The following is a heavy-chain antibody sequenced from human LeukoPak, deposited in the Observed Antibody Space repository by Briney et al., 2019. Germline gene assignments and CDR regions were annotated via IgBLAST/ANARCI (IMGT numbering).Heavy chain of an antibody. V-gene: IGHV4-39*07. CDR1: GGSIGRSSYY. Sequence: SETLSLTCTVSGGSIGRSSYYWGWIRQPPGKGLEWIGNIYYSGKTDYNPSLKSRVTISVDTSKNQFSLKLSSVTAADTAVYYCARKGVLDYLYYFDYWGQGTLVTVSS. D-gene: IGHD2-2*03. J-gene: IGHJ4*02. CDR3: ARKGVLDYLYYFDY. CDR2: IYYSGKT.